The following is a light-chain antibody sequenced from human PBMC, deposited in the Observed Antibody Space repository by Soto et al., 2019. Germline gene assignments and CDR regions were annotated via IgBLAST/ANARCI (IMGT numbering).Light chain of an antibody. J-gene: IGKJ3*01. CDR1: QSVSNSY. V-gene: IGKV3-20*01. CDR3: LQYGSSRT. Sequence: EIVLTQSPGTLSLSPGERATLSCRASQSVSNSYLAWYQHRPGQAPRLLIYGASSRATVIPDRFSGGGSGTYSTLTISRLEPEDFAVYYCLQYGSSRTFGPGTKVDI. CDR2: GAS.